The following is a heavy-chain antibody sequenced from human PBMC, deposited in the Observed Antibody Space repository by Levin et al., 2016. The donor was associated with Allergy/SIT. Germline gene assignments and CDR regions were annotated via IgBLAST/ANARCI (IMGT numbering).Heavy chain of an antibody. CDR1: GGTFSSYA. J-gene: IGHJ6*02. CDR3: ARDPIVVPAAIPSGVDYYGMDV. CDR2: IIPIFGTA. V-gene: IGHV1-69*13. Sequence: SVKVSCKASGGTFSSYAISWVRQAPGQGLEWMGGIIPIFGTANYAQKFQGRVTITADESTSTAYMELSSLRSEDTAVYYCARDPIVVPAAIPSGVDYYGMDVWGQGTTVTVSS. D-gene: IGHD2-2*02.